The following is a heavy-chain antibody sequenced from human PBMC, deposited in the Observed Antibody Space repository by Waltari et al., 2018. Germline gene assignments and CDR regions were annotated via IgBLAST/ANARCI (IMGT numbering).Heavy chain of an antibody. D-gene: IGHD5-18*01. J-gene: IGHJ4*02. CDR1: GFTFSSYS. V-gene: IGHV3-48*04. CDR2: ISSSSSTI. Sequence: EVQLVESGGGLVQPGGSLRLSCAASGFTFSSYSMNWVRQAPGKGLEWVSYISSSSSTIYYADSVKGRFTSSRDNAKNSLYLQMNSLRAEDTAVYYCASQITDTAMVLWGQGTLVTVSS. CDR3: ASQITDTAMVL.